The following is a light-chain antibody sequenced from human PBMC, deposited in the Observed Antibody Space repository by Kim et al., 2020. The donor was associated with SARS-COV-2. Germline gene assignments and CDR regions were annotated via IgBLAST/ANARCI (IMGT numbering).Light chain of an antibody. J-gene: IGLJ2*01. V-gene: IGLV3-19*01. CDR1: SLRSYY. Sequence: ALGQTVRITCQGDSLRSYYATWYQQKAGQAPIVVIYGKNNRPSGIPDRFSGSSSGNTASLTITGTQAGDEADYYCNSRDSNDNVVFGGGTQLTVL. CDR2: GKN. CDR3: NSRDSNDNVV.